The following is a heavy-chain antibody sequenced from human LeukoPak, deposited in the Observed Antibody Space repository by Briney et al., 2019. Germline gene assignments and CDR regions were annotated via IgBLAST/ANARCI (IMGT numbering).Heavy chain of an antibody. CDR3: AREEQHQRGRHFEY. J-gene: IGHJ4*02. CDR2: ININSRT. CDR1: GYTFSYSY. V-gene: IGHV1-2*02. Sequence: ASVTVSFTSSGYTFSYSYIPWLRQGQGQGQGLVGWININSRTKYAQNFQGRVTMTRDTSTSTAYMELSRLRSDETAVYYCAREEQHQRGRHFEYWGQGTLVTVSS. D-gene: IGHD6-13*01.